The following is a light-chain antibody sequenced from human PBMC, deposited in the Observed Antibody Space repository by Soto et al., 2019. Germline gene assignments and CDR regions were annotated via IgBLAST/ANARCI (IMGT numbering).Light chain of an antibody. Sequence: DIQMTQSPSTLSASVGDRVNITCRASQSISSWLAWYQQKPGTAPKLLIYDASSLESGVPSRFSGSGSGTEFTLTISSLQPDDFATDYCQQYNSYSQTFGQGTKLEIK. V-gene: IGKV1-5*01. CDR3: QQYNSYSQT. CDR2: DAS. J-gene: IGKJ2*01. CDR1: QSISSW.